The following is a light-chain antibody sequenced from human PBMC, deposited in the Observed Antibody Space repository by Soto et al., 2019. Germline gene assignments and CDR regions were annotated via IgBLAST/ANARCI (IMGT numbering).Light chain of an antibody. CDR2: EVR. Sequence: QSALTQPASVSGSPGQSITISCTGTRSDVGGYNFVSWYQQFPGKAPKLMIYEVRNRPSGISNRFSGSKSGNTASLTISGLQAEDEADYYCSSYTSSGTLEVFGTGTK. V-gene: IGLV2-14*01. CDR3: SSYTSSGTLEV. J-gene: IGLJ1*01. CDR1: RSDVGGYNF.